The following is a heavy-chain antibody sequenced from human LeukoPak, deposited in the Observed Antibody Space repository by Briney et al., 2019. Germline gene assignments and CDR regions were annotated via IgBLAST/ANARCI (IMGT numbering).Heavy chain of an antibody. Sequence: XXSLRLSCAASGFAFSTYWMSWVRQAPGKGLEWVANIRQDGSEKYYVDSVKGRFTISRDNAKNSLYLQMNSLRAEDTAVYYCARDLWVITDYFDYWGQGTLVTVSS. CDR2: IRQDGSEK. CDR3: ARDLWVITDYFDY. V-gene: IGHV3-7*01. D-gene: IGHD1-14*01. J-gene: IGHJ4*02. CDR1: GFAFSTYW.